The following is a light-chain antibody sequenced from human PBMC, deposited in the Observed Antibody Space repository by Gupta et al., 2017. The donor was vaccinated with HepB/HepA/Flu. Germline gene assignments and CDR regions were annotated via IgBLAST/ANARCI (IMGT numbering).Light chain of an antibody. V-gene: IGLV3-21*04. J-gene: IGLJ2*01. Sequence: SYVLAQPPSVSVAPGKTASISCGGHNIGSRSVHWYQQKPGQAPGLVIYYNSDRPSGIPERFSGSNSGNTATLTISRVEAGDEAGYYCQVWDGSSVHLVFGGGTKLTVL. CDR1: NIGSRS. CDR3: QVWDGSSVHLV. CDR2: YNS.